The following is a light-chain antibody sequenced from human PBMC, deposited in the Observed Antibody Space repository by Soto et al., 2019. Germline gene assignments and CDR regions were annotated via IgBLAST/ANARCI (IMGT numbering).Light chain of an antibody. CDR2: DAS. V-gene: IGKV3-11*01. CDR3: QQRSST. Sequence: EIVLTQSPATLSLSPGERATLSCRASQSVSSYLAWYQQKPGQAPRLLIYDASNRATGIPARFIGSGSGTDFTLTISSLEPEDCAVYYCQQRSSTFGQGTRLEIK. CDR1: QSVSSY. J-gene: IGKJ5*01.